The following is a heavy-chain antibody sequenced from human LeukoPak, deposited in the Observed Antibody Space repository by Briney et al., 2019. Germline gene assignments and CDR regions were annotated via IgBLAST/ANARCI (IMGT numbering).Heavy chain of an antibody. CDR1: VGPISSGGYS. CDR2: IYHSGST. V-gene: IGHV4-30-2*01. CDR3: ARTSLSGSYDDAFDI. J-gene: IGHJ3*02. D-gene: IGHD1-26*01. Sequence: SETLSLTCAVSVGPISSGGYSWRWIRQPPAKGLERIGYIYHSGSTYYNPSLKSRVTISVDRSKNQFSLKLSSVTAADTAVYYCARTSLSGSYDDAFDIWGQGRMVTVSS.